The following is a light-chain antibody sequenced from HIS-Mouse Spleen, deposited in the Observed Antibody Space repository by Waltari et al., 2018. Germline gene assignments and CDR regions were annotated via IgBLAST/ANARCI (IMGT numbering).Light chain of an antibody. J-gene: IGKJ2*01. Sequence: IVMTQSPDSLAVSLGVRATINCKSRPSVLYSSNNKNYLAWYQQKPGQPPKLPIYWASTRESGVPDRFSGSGSGTDFTLTISSLQAEDVAVYYCQQYYSTPYTFGQGTKLEIK. CDR2: WAS. CDR1: PSVLYSSNNKNY. CDR3: QQYYSTPYT. V-gene: IGKV4-1*01.